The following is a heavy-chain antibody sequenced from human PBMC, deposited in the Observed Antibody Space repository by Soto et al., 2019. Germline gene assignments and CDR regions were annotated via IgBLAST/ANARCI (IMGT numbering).Heavy chain of an antibody. CDR1: GGTFSSYT. Sequence: SVKVSCKASGGTFSSYTISWVRQAPGQGLEWMGRIIPILGITNYSQKFQGRVTITRDKSTSTAYMELSSLRSEDTAVYYCARDGTYYDFWSGYYYWFDPWGQGTLVTVSS. CDR2: IIPILGIT. J-gene: IGHJ5*02. D-gene: IGHD3-3*01. CDR3: ARDGTYYDFWSGYYYWFDP. V-gene: IGHV1-69*04.